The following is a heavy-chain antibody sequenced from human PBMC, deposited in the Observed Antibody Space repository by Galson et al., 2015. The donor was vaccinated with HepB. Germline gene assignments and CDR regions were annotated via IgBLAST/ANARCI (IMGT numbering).Heavy chain of an antibody. CDR2: IKSKTDGGTT. CDR3: TTDLVALYNYDRVAYDY. J-gene: IGHJ4*02. V-gene: IGHV3-15*01. Sequence: SLRLSCAASGFTFKNAWMTWVRQAPGKGLEWVGRIKSKTDGGTTDYAAPVKGRFTISRDDSKNTLYLQMNSLKTEDTAVYYCTTDLVALYNYDRVAYDYWGQGTLVTVSS. D-gene: IGHD3-22*01. CDR1: GFTFKNAW.